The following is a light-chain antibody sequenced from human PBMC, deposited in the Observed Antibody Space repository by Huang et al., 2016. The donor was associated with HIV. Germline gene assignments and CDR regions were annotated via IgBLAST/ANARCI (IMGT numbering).Light chain of an antibody. V-gene: IGKV3-20*01. J-gene: IGKJ1*01. Sequence: EIVLTLSPGTLSLSPGERATLSCRASQSVNSGYLAWYQQKPGQAPRLLIYGASSRATGIPGRFSGSGSGTDFTLTISRLQPEDFAVYFCQQYGSSPGTFGQGTKVEMK. CDR3: QQYGSSPGT. CDR2: GAS. CDR1: QSVNSGY.